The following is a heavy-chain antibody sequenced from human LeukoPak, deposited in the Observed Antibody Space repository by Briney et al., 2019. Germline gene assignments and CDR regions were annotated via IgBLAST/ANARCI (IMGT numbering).Heavy chain of an antibody. J-gene: IGHJ4*02. D-gene: IGHD2-15*01. CDR2: INIDGSTT. CDR3: ARGRGGYCSDGSCYPLPY. V-gene: IGHV3-74*01. CDR1: GFSSSSYW. Sequence: GGSLRLSCAASGFSSSSYWMHWVRHAPGKGLVWGSRINIDGSTTTYADSVKGRFTISRDNAKNSLYLQMNSLRAEDTAVYYCARGRGGYCSDGSCYPLPYWGQGTLVTVSS.